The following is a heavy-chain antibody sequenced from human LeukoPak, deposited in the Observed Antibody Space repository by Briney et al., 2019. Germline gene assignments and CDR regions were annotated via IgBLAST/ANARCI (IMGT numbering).Heavy chain of an antibody. CDR2: INPSGGNT. CDR1: GYTFTSYY. V-gene: IGHV1-46*01. CDR3: ARGGKVWFGELIHPDS. D-gene: IGHD3-10*01. J-gene: IGHJ4*02. Sequence: GASVKVSCKASGYTFTSYYIHLVRQAPGQGFEWMAIINPSGGNTNYAQKFQGRITMTRDMSTSTVYMELSSLTSEDTAVYYCARGGKVWFGELIHPDSWGQGTLVTVSS.